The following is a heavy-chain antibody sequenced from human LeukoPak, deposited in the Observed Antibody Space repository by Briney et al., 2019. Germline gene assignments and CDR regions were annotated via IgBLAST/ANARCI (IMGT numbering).Heavy chain of an antibody. Sequence: PGRPLRLSCEASGFTFSAYVMHWVRQAPGKGLECVAVISNDGNEKYYADSVKGRFSISRDNSKNTLYLQMSSLRTEDTAVYYCVRDGGYTGGWTYGAGDYWGQGTLVTVSS. CDR2: ISNDGNEK. V-gene: IGHV3-30*04. D-gene: IGHD2-8*02. CDR3: VRDGGYTGGWTYGAGDY. CDR1: GFTFSAYV. J-gene: IGHJ4*01.